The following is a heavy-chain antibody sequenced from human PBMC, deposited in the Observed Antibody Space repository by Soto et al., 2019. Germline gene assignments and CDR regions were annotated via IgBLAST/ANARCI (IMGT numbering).Heavy chain of an antibody. CDR3: ARRILWWCPAFDY. CDR1: GFTFSSYW. J-gene: IGHJ4*02. CDR2: IKQDGSEK. V-gene: IGHV3-7*01. Sequence: GGSLRLSCAASGFTFSSYWMSWVRQAPGKGLEWVANIKQDGSEKYYVDSMKGRFTISRDNAKNSLYLQMNSLRAEDTAVYYCARRILWWCPAFDYWGQGTLVTVSS. D-gene: IGHD2-21*01.